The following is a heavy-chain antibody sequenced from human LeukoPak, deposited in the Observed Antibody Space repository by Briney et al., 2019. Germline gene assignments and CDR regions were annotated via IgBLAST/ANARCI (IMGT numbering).Heavy chain of an antibody. CDR3: ARSYYGSGSGLFDY. Sequence: ASVKVSFKAAGYTLIAYYMHLVRQAPGQGLEWMGWINPNSGGTNYSQKFQGRVTMTGDTSISTAYMELSRLRSDDTAVYYCARSYYGSGSGLFDYWGQGTLVTASS. CDR2: INPNSGGT. V-gene: IGHV1-2*02. D-gene: IGHD3-10*01. CDR1: GYTLIAYY. J-gene: IGHJ4*02.